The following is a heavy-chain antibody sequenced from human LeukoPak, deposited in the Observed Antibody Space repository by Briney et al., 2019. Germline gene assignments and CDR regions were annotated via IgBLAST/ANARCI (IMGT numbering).Heavy chain of an antibody. D-gene: IGHD2-8*01. CDR1: GFTFSSYG. CDR2: IWYDGSNK. J-gene: IGHJ4*02. CDR3: AKGRPGAGKWHLHY. V-gene: IGHV3-30*02. Sequence: PGGSLRLSCAASGFTFSSYGMHWVRQAPGKGLEWVAVIWYDGSNKYYADSVKGRFTISRDNSKNTLYLQMNSLRDEDTAVYYCAKGRPGAGKWHLHYWGQGSLVTVSS.